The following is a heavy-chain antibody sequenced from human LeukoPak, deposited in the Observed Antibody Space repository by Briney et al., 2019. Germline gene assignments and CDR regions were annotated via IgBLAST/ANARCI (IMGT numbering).Heavy chain of an antibody. Sequence: PGGSLRLSCAASGFTVSSYSMNWVRQAPGKGLEWVSSISFSSSYIYYADSVKGRFTISRDNAKNSLYLQMNSLRAEDTAVYYCARGWSDWFDPWGQGTLVTVSS. D-gene: IGHD6-19*01. CDR2: ISFSSSYI. CDR3: ARGWSDWFDP. CDR1: GFTVSSYS. V-gene: IGHV3-21*01. J-gene: IGHJ5*02.